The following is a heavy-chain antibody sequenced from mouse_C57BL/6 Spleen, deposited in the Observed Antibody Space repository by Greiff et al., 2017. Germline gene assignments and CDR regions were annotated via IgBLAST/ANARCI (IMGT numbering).Heavy chain of an antibody. CDR2: IRSKSNNYAT. V-gene: IGHV10-1*01. CDR3: VRPSYDYAFAY. D-gene: IGHD2-4*01. J-gene: IGHJ3*01. Sequence: VQLKESGGGLVQPKGSLKLSCAASGFSFNTYAMNWVRQAPGKGLEWVARIRSKSNNYATYYADSVKDRFTISRDDSESMLYLQMNNLKTEDTAMYYCVRPSYDYAFAYWGQGTLVTVSA. CDR1: GFSFNTYA.